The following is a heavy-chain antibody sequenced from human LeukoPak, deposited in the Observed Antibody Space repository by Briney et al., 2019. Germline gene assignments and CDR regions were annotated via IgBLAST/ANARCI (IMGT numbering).Heavy chain of an antibody. CDR3: ARFRGSGWYYFDY. D-gene: IGHD6-19*01. CDR1: GGSVSSNTYH. Sequence: SETLSLTCTVSGGSVSSNTYHWSWIRQPPGKGLECIGYAYYIGSTNYSPSLKSRATISIDTSKNQFSLKLSSVTAADTAVYYCARFRGSGWYYFDYWGQGTPVSVSS. J-gene: IGHJ4*02. V-gene: IGHV4-61*01. CDR2: AYYIGST.